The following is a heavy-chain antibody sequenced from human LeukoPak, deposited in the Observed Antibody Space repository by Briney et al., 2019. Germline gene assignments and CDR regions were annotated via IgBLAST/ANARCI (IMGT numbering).Heavy chain of an antibody. J-gene: IGHJ4*02. CDR3: AKDRSLPMEYSSSWYDYFDY. CDR1: GFTFGSYA. Sequence: GGSLRLSCAASGFTFGSYAMSWVRQAPGKGLEWVSAISGSGGGTSYADSVKGRFTISRDNSKNTLYLQVNSLRAEDTAVYYCAKDRSLPMEYSSSWYDYFDYWGQGTLVTVSS. V-gene: IGHV3-23*01. D-gene: IGHD6-13*01. CDR2: ISGSGGGT.